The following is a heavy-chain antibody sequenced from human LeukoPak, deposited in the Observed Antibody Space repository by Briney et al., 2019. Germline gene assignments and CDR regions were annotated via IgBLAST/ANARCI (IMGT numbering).Heavy chain of an antibody. CDR2: IYYSGST. D-gene: IGHD3-16*01. J-gene: IGHJ6*03. CDR1: GGSISSYY. V-gene: IGHV4-59*01. CDR3: ARETSQKGAHYMDV. Sequence: SETLSLTCTVSGGSISSYYWSWIRQPPGKGLEWIGYIYYSGSTNYNPSLKSRLTISLDTSKNQFSLKLTSMTAADTAVYYCARETSQKGAHYMDVWGKGTTVTISS.